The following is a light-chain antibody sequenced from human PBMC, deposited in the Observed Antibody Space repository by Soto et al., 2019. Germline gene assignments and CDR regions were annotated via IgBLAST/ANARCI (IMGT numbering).Light chain of an antibody. V-gene: IGKV1-5*01. Sequence: DIQMTQSPSTLSASVGDRVTITCRASESMSNCLAWYQQKPGKAPKLLISGASSLQSGVPSRFSGSASGTEFTLTISSLQPDDIATYYCQQTYSTPHTFGQGTKVDIK. CDR1: ESMSNC. CDR3: QQTYSTPHT. J-gene: IGKJ2*01. CDR2: GAS.